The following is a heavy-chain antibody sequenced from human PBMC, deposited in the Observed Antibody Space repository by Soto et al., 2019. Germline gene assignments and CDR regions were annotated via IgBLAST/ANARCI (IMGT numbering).Heavy chain of an antibody. CDR2: IYPSGRT. J-gene: IGHJ6*02. V-gene: IGHV4-31*03. CDR3: ARDLITGTPGVGMDV. Sequence: QVQLQESGPGLVKPSQTLSLMCTVSGASMNRGDYYWNWIRQRPGEGLEWLGFIYPSGRTSYSPSLKSRLTISIDTYNNQCSLRLSSVTAADTAVYYCARDLITGTPGVGMDVWGQGTTVTVSS. CDR1: GASMNRGDYY. D-gene: IGHD1-1*01.